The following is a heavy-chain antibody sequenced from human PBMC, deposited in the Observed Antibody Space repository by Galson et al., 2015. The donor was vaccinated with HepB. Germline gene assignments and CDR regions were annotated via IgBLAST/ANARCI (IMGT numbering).Heavy chain of an antibody. CDR2: TFYKSQWYN. CDR3: ARESDTGISPLFFDY. Sequence: CAISGDSVSTNSAAWNWVRHSPSRGLEWLGRTFYKSQWYNDYALSVQSRITIHPDTSKNQFSLHLNSMTPEDTAVYYCARESDTGISPLFFDYWGQGTLVTVSS. J-gene: IGHJ4*02. CDR1: GDSVSTNSAA. V-gene: IGHV6-1*01.